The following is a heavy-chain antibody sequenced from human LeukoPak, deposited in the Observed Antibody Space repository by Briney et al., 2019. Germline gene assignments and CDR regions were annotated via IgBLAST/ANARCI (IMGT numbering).Heavy chain of an antibody. V-gene: IGHV1-2*02. D-gene: IGHD3-22*01. Sequence: ASVKVSCKASGYTFTGYYMHWVRQAPGQGLEWMGWINPNSGGTNYAQKFQGRVTMTRDTSISTAYMELSRLRSDDTAVYYCARRLDDSSGYYYRHYFDYWGQGTLVTVSS. CDR1: GYTFTGYY. CDR2: INPNSGGT. CDR3: ARRLDDSSGYYYRHYFDY. J-gene: IGHJ4*02.